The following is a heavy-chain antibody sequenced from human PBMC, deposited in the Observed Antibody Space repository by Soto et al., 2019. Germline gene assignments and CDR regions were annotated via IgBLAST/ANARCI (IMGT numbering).Heavy chain of an antibody. V-gene: IGHV1-69*09. J-gene: IGHJ4*02. Sequence: QVQLVQSGAEVKKPGSSVKVSCKASGGPFGNYGISWVRQDPGQGLERMGGILPRLGLTKSAQGFQGRVMFIADKSTNTAYMEMISLRPEDTAVFYCARDRYSDDVSLFYVSADWGQGTLVTVSS. D-gene: IGHD2-21*02. CDR3: ARDRYSDDVSLFYVSAD. CDR2: ILPRLGLT. CDR1: GGPFGNYG.